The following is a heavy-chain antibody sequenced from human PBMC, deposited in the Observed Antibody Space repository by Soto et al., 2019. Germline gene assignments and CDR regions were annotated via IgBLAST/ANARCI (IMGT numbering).Heavy chain of an antibody. Sequence: QVQLVESGGGVVQPGRSLRLSCAASGFIFSTYGMHWVRQAPGKGLEWLSVMSYDGNNKYYADSVKGRFTISRDNSKNTLWLQMDSLRTEDTAVYYCAKDLLLTTITTVGDWGQGTLVTVSS. V-gene: IGHV3-30*18. J-gene: IGHJ4*02. CDR1: GFIFSTYG. CDR3: AKDLLLTTITTVGD. D-gene: IGHD4-17*01. CDR2: MSYDGNNK.